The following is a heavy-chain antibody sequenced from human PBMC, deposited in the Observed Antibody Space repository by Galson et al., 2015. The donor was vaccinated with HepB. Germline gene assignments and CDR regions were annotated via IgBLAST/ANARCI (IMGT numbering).Heavy chain of an antibody. J-gene: IGHJ3*02. Sequence: SVKVSCKASGYTFTSYGISWVRQAPGQGLEWMGWISAYNGNTNYAQKLQGRVTMTTDTSTSTAYMELRSLRSDDTAVYYCARDIKEMLWFGELLGEAFDIWGQGTMITVSS. D-gene: IGHD3-10*01. CDR2: ISAYNGNT. V-gene: IGHV1-18*04. CDR3: ARDIKEMLWFGELLGEAFDI. CDR1: GYTFTSYG.